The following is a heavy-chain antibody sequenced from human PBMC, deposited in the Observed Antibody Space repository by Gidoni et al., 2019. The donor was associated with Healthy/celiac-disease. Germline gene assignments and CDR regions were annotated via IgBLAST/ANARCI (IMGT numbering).Heavy chain of an antibody. J-gene: IGHJ4*02. CDR1: GGSISSYY. D-gene: IGHD1-26*01. CDR3: ARRGGSYLGSYYFDY. CDR2: ISYSGST. Sequence: QVQLQESGPGLVKPSETLSLTCTVSGGSISSYYWSWIRQPPGKGLEWIGYISYSGSTNYNPSLKSRVTISVDTSKNQFSLKLSSVTAADTAVYYCARRGGSYLGSYYFDYWGQGTLVTVSS. V-gene: IGHV4-59*08.